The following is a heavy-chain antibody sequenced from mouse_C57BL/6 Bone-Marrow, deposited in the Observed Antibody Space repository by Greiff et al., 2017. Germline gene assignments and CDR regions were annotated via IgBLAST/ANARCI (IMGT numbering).Heavy chain of an antibody. Sequence: QVQLQQSDAELVKPGASVKISCKVSGYTLQDIFTDHTIHWMKQRPEQGLEWIGYIYPRDGSTKYNEKFKGKATLTADKSSSTAYMQLNSLTSEDSAVYFCARENDGYYQYAMDYWGQGTSVTVSS. V-gene: IGHV1-78*01. CDR2: IYPRDGST. J-gene: IGHJ4*01. D-gene: IGHD2-3*01. CDR1: GYTLQDIFTDHT. CDR3: ARENDGYYQYAMDY.